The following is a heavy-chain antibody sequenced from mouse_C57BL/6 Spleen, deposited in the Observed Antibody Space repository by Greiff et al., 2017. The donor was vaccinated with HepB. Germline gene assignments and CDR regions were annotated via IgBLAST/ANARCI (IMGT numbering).Heavy chain of an antibody. V-gene: IGHV1-4*01. CDR3: ARILYDYGFAY. Sequence: VQLQQSGAELARPGASVKMSCKASGYTFTSYTMHWVKPRPGQGLEWIGYINPSSGYTKYNQKFKDKATLTADKSSSTAYMQLSSLTSEDSAVYYCARILYDYGFAYWGQGTLVTVSA. CDR1: GYTFTSYT. J-gene: IGHJ3*01. CDR2: INPSSGYT. D-gene: IGHD2-4*01.